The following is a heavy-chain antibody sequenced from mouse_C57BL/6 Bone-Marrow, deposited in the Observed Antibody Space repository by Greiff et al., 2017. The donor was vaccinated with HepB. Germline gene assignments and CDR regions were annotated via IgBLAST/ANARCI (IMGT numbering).Heavy chain of an antibody. J-gene: IGHJ2*01. CDR1: GYSITSGYY. V-gene: IGHV3-6*01. D-gene: IGHD3-2*02. Sequence: EVKLQESGPGLVKPSQSLSLTCSVTGYSITSGYYWNWIRQFPGNKLEWMGYISYDGSNNYNPSLKNRISITRDTSKNQFFLKLNSVTTEDTATYYCARARQLRPHYFDYWGQGTTLTVSS. CDR3: ARARQLRPHYFDY. CDR2: ISYDGSN.